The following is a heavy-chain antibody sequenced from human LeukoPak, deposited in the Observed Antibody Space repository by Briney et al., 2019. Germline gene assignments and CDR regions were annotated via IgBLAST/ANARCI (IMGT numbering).Heavy chain of an antibody. Sequence: SETLSLTCAVYGGSFSDYYWSWIRQPPGKGLEWIGEINHSGSTNYNPSLKSRVTISLDTSKNQFSLKLTSVTAADTAVYYCARVYQSAEYYFDYWGQGNLVSVSS. D-gene: IGHD2-2*01. V-gene: IGHV4-34*01. J-gene: IGHJ4*02. CDR1: GGSFSDYY. CDR3: ARVYQSAEYYFDY. CDR2: INHSGST.